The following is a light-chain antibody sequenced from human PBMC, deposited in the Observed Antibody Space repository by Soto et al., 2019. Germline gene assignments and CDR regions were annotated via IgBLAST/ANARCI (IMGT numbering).Light chain of an antibody. J-gene: IGLJ3*02. CDR1: SSDVGGYKY. V-gene: IGLV2-8*01. CDR2: EVY. CDR3: SSFAGSNNWV. Sequence: QSVLTQPPSASGSPGQSVTISCTGTSSDVGGYKYVSWYRQHPGKAPKLILFEVYKRPSGVPDRFSGSKSGNTASLTVSGLQAEDEADYFCSSFAGSNNWVFGGGTQLTVL.